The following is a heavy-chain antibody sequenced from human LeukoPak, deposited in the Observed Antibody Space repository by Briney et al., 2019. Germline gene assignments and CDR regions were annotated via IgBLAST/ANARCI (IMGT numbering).Heavy chain of an antibody. CDR1: GFTFSSYA. D-gene: IGHD1-14*01. Sequence: PGGSLRLSCAASGFTFSSYAMSWVRQAPGKGLEWVSAISGSGGSTYYADSVKGRFTISRDNSKNTLDLQMNSLRTEDTAIYYCARGGVRRGYYDYWGQGTLVTVSS. CDR2: ISGSGGST. J-gene: IGHJ4*02. V-gene: IGHV3-23*01. CDR3: ARGGVRRGYYDY.